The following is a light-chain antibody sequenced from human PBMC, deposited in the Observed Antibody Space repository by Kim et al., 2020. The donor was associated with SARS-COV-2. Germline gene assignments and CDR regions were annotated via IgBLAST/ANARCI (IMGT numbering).Light chain of an antibody. V-gene: IGKV3-20*01. CDR3: QQYESSPLS. CDR2: GAS. J-gene: IGKJ4*01. Sequence: EIVLTQSPGTLSLSPGERATLSCRASQSVSSGYLAWYQQKPGQAPRLLIYGASSRDTGIPDRISGSGSGTDFTLTITGLEPGDSATYYCQQYESSPLSFGGGTKVDIK. CDR1: QSVSSGY.